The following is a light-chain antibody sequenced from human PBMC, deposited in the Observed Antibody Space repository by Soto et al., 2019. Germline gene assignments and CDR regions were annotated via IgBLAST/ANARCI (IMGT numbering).Light chain of an antibody. V-gene: IGKV3-20*01. Sequence: IVLTQSPGTLSLSPGERATLSCRASQSVSSNYLAWYQQKPGQAPRLLISGASNRATGIPDRFSGSGSGTDFTLTISRVEPEDFAVYYCQQYGGSPPFSFGPGTKVDI. J-gene: IGKJ3*01. CDR1: QSVSSNY. CDR2: GAS. CDR3: QQYGGSPPFS.